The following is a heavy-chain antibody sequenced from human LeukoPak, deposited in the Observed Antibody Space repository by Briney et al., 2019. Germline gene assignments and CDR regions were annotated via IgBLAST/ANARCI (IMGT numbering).Heavy chain of an antibody. CDR3: ARETPDLIAVAGTHFQH. Sequence: ASVKVSCKASGYTFTSYDINWVRQATGQGPEWMGWMNPNSGGTNYAQKFQGRVTMTRDTSISTAYMELSRLRSDDTAVYYCARETPDLIAVAGTHFQHWGQGTLVTVSS. CDR1: GYTFTSYD. V-gene: IGHV1-2*02. J-gene: IGHJ1*01. CDR2: MNPNSGGT. D-gene: IGHD6-19*01.